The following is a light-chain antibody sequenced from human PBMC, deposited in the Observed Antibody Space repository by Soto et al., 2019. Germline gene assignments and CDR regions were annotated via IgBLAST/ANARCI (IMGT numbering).Light chain of an antibody. CDR3: QQYNSWT. CDR2: KES. CDR1: QSFNNW. V-gene: IGKV1-5*03. Sequence: DIQMTQSPSTLSASVGDRVTITCRASQSFNNWLAWYQQKPGKAPKLLIYKESNLESGVPSRFSGSGSGTEFTLTISSLQPDDFGTYYCQQYNSWTFGQGTKVEIK. J-gene: IGKJ1*01.